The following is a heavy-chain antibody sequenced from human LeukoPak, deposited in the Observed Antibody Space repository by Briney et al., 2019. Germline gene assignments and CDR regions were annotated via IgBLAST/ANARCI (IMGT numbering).Heavy chain of an antibody. Sequence: SVKVSCKASGGTFSSYAISWVRQAPGQGLEWMGGIIPIFGTANYAQKFQGRVTITADESTSTAYMELSSLRSEDTAVYYCARDSAVTAMVTTDYYYYGMDVWGQGTRSPSP. CDR3: ARDSAVTAMVTTDYYYYGMDV. D-gene: IGHD5-18*01. CDR1: GGTFSSYA. CDR2: IIPIFGTA. J-gene: IGHJ6*02. V-gene: IGHV1-69*13.